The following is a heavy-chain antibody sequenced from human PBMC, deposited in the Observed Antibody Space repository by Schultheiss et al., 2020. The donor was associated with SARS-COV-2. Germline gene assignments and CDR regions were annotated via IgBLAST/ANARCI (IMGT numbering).Heavy chain of an antibody. CDR3: ARVSYSSGQIDY. V-gene: IGHV3-NL1*01. Sequence: GGSLRLSCAASGFTFSSYGMHWVRQAPGKGLEWVSAISGSGGSTYYADSVKGRFTISRDNSKNTLYLQMNSLRAEDTAVYYCARVSYSSGQIDYWGQGTLVTVSS. D-gene: IGHD6-19*01. CDR1: GFTFSSYG. CDR2: ISGSGGST. J-gene: IGHJ4*02.